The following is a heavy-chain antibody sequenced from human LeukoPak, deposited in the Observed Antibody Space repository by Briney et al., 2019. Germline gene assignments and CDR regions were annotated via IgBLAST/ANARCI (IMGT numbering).Heavy chain of an antibody. Sequence: GASVKVSCKASGYTFTSYDISWVRQAPGQGLEWMAWISAYNGNTNYAQKLQGRVTMTTDTSTSTDYMELRSLRSEDTAVYYCAVSVVTATFDYWGQGTLVTVFS. CDR1: GYTFTSYD. J-gene: IGHJ4*02. CDR3: AVSVVTATFDY. V-gene: IGHV1-18*01. D-gene: IGHD2-21*02. CDR2: ISAYNGNT.